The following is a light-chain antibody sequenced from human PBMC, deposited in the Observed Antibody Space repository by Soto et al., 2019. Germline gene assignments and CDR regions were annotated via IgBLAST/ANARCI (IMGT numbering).Light chain of an antibody. CDR2: RNN. Sequence: QSALTQPPSASGTPGQRVTISCSGSSSNIGRNRVSWYQHLPGTAPKLLIYRNNQRPSGVPDRFSGSKSGTSASLAISGLRSEHEADSYCAAWDDSLSGYVSGNGTKVTVL. CDR1: SSNIGRNR. J-gene: IGLJ1*01. CDR3: AAWDDSLSGYV. V-gene: IGLV1-47*01.